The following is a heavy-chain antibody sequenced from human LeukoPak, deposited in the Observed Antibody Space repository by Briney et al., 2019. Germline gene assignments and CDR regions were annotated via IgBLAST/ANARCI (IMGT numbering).Heavy chain of an antibody. CDR1: GGSISNYY. Sequence: SGTLSLTCTVSGGSISNYYWSWIRLPPGKGLEWIGYIYYSGSTNYNPSLKSRVTISVDTSKNQFSLNLTSVTAADTAVYFCAREDGYNSVDYWGQGTLVTVSS. J-gene: IGHJ4*02. CDR2: IYYSGST. CDR3: AREDGYNSVDY. V-gene: IGHV4-59*01. D-gene: IGHD5-24*01.